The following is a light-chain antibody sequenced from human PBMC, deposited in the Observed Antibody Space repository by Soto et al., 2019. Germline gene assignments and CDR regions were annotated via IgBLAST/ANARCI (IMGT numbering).Light chain of an antibody. CDR2: DVS. J-gene: IGLJ1*01. V-gene: IGLV2-14*01. Sequence: QSVLTQPASVSGSPGQSITISCTGTSSDVGAYTYVSWFQQHPGTAPKLIIYDVSSRPSGVSNRFSGSKSGNMASLTLSGLQADDEADYYCSSYTGSSTLYVFGTGTKLTVL. CDR3: SSYTGSSTLYV. CDR1: SSDVGAYTY.